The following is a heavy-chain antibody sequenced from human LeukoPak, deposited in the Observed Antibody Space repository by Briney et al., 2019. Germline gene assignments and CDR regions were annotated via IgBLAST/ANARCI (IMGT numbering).Heavy chain of an antibody. Sequence: SVKVSCKASGFTFTSSAMQWVRQARGQRLEWIRWIVVGSGNTNYARKFQERVTITRDMSTSTVYMELSSLRSEDTAVYYCAAREMAVSYYFDYWGQGTLVTVSS. D-gene: IGHD5-24*01. CDR1: GFTFTSSA. CDR3: AAREMAVSYYFDY. J-gene: IGHJ4*02. CDR2: IVVGSGNT. V-gene: IGHV1-58*02.